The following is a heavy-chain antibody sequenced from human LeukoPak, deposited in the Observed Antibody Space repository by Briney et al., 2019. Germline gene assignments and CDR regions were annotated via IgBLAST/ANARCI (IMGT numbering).Heavy chain of an antibody. V-gene: IGHV4-31*03. CDR3: ARERTTPEAVFDY. J-gene: IGHJ4*02. CDR1: GGSIGSGGYY. Sequence: PSQTLSLTCTVSGGSIGSGGYYWSWIRQHPGKGLEWIGYIYYSGSTYYNPSLKSRVTISVDTSKNQFSLKLSSVTAADTAVYYCARERTTPEAVFDYWGQGTLVTVSS. D-gene: IGHD4-11*01. CDR2: IYYSGST.